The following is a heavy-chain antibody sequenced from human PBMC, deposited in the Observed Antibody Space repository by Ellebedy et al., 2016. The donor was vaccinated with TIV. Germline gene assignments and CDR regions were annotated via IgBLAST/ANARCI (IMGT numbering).Heavy chain of an antibody. D-gene: IGHD2-2*01. CDR2: ISSTSSHI. CDR1: EFTFSSYS. Sequence: GGSLRLSXAASEFTFSSYSMSWVRQAPGKGLEWVSYISSTSSHIYYADPVQGRFTISRDNAKNTLFLQVNSLRAEDTAVYYCARDTCFSTSCYSDYWGQGALVTVSS. J-gene: IGHJ4*02. V-gene: IGHV3-21*06. CDR3: ARDTCFSTSCYSDY.